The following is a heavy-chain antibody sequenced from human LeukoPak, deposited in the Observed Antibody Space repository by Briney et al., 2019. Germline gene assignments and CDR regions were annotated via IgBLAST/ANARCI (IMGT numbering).Heavy chain of an antibody. V-gene: IGHV3-48*04. D-gene: IGHD2-21*01. CDR2: ISSTGTI. CDR1: GFTFSSYS. Sequence: GGSLRLSCAASGFTFSSYSMNWIRQAPGKGLEWVSHISSTGTIYYADSVKGRTTISRDNAKNSLYLQMNSLRAEDTAVYYCARPAYCGGNCYYFPDYWGQGTLVTVSS. J-gene: IGHJ4*02. CDR3: ARPAYCGGNCYYFPDY.